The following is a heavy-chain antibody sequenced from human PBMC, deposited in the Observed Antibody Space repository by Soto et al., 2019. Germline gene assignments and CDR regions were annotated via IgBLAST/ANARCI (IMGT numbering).Heavy chain of an antibody. CDR1: CGSVSSGSYY. Sequence: ETLSLTCTVSCGSVSSGSYYWSWILQPPVKGLEWIGYIYYSGSTNYNPSLKSRVTISVDTSKNQFSLKLSSVTAADTAVYYCAIYCSGGSCRNSWAFDIWGQGTMVTVSS. CDR2: IYYSGST. D-gene: IGHD2-15*01. V-gene: IGHV4-61*01. J-gene: IGHJ3*02. CDR3: AIYCSGGSCRNSWAFDI.